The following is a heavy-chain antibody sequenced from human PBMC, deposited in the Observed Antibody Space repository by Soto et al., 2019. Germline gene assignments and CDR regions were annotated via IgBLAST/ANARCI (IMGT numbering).Heavy chain of an antibody. CDR2: IYYSGST. CDR1: GGSISSYY. J-gene: IGHJ5*02. Sequence: QVQLQESGPGLVKPSETLSLTCTVSGGSISSYYWSWIRQPPGKGLEWIGYIYYSGSTNYNPSLKMRATVIVDTSKYQTPLKLCLVASTGSAEFYCGPRDSRGWGRRWFDLWGKGTLVTVS. CDR3: GPRDSRGWGRRWFDL. D-gene: IGHD3-22*01. V-gene: IGHV4-59*08.